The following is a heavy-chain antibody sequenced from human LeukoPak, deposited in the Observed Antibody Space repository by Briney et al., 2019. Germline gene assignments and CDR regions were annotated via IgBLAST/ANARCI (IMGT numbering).Heavy chain of an antibody. V-gene: IGHV3-23*01. J-gene: IGHJ3*02. D-gene: IGHD3-10*01. Sequence: PGGSLRLSCAASGFTFSSYVMSWVRQAPGKGLEWVSAISGSGGSTYYADSVKGRFTISRDNSKNTLYLKMNSLRAEDTAVYYCAKDSLWFREDVDAFDIWGQGTMVTVSS. CDR3: AKDSLWFREDVDAFDI. CDR2: ISGSGGST. CDR1: GFTFSSYV.